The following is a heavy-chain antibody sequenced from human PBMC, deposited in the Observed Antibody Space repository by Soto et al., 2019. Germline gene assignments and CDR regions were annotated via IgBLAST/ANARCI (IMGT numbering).Heavy chain of an antibody. V-gene: IGHV3-21*01. CDR2: ISGVRDYI. CDR1: GFTFSYYP. Sequence: PGGSLRLSCAASGFTFSYYPLHWVRRAPGKGLEWVSSISGVRDYIRYADSVRGRFTISRDNAKNSLYLQMNSLRDEDTAVYYCAREERSDWNYVVYWGQGTLVTVSS. J-gene: IGHJ4*02. D-gene: IGHD3-9*01. CDR3: AREERSDWNYVVY.